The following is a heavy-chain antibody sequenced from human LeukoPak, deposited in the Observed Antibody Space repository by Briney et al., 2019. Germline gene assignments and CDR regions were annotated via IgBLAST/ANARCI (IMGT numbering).Heavy chain of an antibody. CDR2: IWYDGSNK. D-gene: IGHD3-22*01. J-gene: IGHJ3*02. V-gene: IGHV3-33*01. CDR1: GFTFSSYG. CDR3: ARSYYDSSGYYSAFDI. Sequence: GRSLRLSCAASGFTFSSYGMHWVRQAPGKGLEWVAVIWYDGSNKYYADSVKGRFTISRDNPKNTLYLQMNSLRAEDTAVYYCARSYYDSSGYYSAFDIWGQGTMVTVSS.